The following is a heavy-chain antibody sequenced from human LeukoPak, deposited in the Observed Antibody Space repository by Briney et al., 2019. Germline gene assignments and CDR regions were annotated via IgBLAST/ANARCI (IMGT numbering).Heavy chain of an antibody. CDR2: ISYDGGNK. D-gene: IGHD3-9*01. V-gene: IGHV3-30*02. Sequence: GGSLRLSCAVSGFTFSRYGMHWVRQTPGKGLEWVALISYDGGNKDYVDSVKGRFTVSRDNSRNTLYLQMNSLRPEDTAVYYCAKDRSTHNVLTGYQDYWGQGTLVTVSS. CDR3: AKDRSTHNVLTGYQDY. CDR1: GFTFSRYG. J-gene: IGHJ4*02.